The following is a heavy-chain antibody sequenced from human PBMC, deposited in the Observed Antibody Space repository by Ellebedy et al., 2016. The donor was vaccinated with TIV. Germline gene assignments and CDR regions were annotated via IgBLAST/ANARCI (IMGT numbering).Heavy chain of an antibody. V-gene: IGHV3-7*01. CDR2: INQDGSEK. CDR3: ARLNWGRFAFDF. D-gene: IGHD7-27*01. CDR1: GFTFSRYW. Sequence: GESLKISXAASGFTFSRYWMSWVRQAPGKGLEWVANINQDGSEKYYVDSVKGRFTISRDNSKNSLYLHLSSLRPEDTAVYYCARLNWGRFAFDFWGQGTLVTVSS. J-gene: IGHJ5*01.